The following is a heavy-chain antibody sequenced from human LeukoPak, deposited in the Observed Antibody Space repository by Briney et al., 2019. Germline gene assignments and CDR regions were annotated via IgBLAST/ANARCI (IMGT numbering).Heavy chain of an antibody. D-gene: IGHD1-14*01. V-gene: IGHV3-33*01. J-gene: IGHJ4*02. CDR3: TRYNNDHFDY. Sequence: VGSLRLSCAVSGFTFGGYGMHWFRQTPGKGREWVAVIAYDGSRAFYADSVKGRFTISRDNSKNTMSVQMDDLRAEDTAVYYCTRYNNDHFDYWGQGTLVTVSS. CDR1: GFTFGGYG. CDR2: IAYDGSRA.